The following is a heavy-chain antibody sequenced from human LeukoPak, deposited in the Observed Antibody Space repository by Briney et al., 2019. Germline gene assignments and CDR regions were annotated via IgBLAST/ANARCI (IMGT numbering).Heavy chain of an antibody. Sequence: GGSLRLSCVASGFTLSGYYMSWIRQAPGKGLEWISYISETGTITNYVDSVKGRFIISRDNAKNSLFLQMNSLRAEDTATYYCAKKGNSRYYFENWGQGALVTVSS. CDR2: ISETGTIT. D-gene: IGHD4-23*01. CDR3: AKKGNSRYYFEN. CDR1: GFTLSGYY. V-gene: IGHV3-11*04. J-gene: IGHJ4*02.